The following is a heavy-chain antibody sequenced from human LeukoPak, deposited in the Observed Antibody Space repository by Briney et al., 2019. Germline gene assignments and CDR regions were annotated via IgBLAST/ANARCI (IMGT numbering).Heavy chain of an antibody. J-gene: IGHJ4*02. V-gene: IGHV1-69*04. CDR3: TKDEAQGF. CDR2: IIPILGIA. Sequence: SVKVSCKASGGTFSSYAISWVRQAPGQGLEWMGRIIPILGIANCAQKFQGRVTITADKSTSTAYMELSSLRSEDTAVYWCTKDEAQGFWGQGTLVTVSS. CDR1: GGTFSSYA.